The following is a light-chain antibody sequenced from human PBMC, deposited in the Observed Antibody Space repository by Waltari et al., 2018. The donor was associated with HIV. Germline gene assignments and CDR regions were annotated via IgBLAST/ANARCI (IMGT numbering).Light chain of an antibody. CDR1: SSDVGCYNY. J-gene: IGLJ1*01. CDR2: DVT. CDR3: CSYAGSKTYV. Sequence: QSALTQTRSVSGYPGQSVTISCTGTSSDVGCYNYVSWYQKHPGKAPKLIIYDVTKRPSGVPDRFTGSKSGDTASLTMSGLQAEDEADYYCCSYAGSKTYVFGTGTKVTVL. V-gene: IGLV2-11*01.